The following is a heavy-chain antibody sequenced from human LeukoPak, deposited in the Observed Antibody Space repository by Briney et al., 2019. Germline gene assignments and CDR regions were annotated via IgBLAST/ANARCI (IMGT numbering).Heavy chain of an antibody. V-gene: IGHV1-58*02. Sequence: SVKVSCKASGFTFTSSAMQWVRQARGQRLEWIGWIVVGSGNTNYAQKFQERVTITRDISTSTASMELSSLRSEDTAMAYCAAQSIMITFGGGYYFDYWGQGTLVTVSA. CDR1: GFTFTSSA. J-gene: IGHJ4*02. CDR2: IVVGSGNT. CDR3: AAQSIMITFGGGYYFDY. D-gene: IGHD3-16*01.